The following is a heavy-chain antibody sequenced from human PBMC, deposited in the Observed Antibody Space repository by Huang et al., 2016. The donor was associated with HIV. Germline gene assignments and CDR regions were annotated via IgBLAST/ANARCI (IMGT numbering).Heavy chain of an antibody. D-gene: IGHD5-18*01. Sequence: QVQLVDSGGGVVQTGRYLRLSCAASGFPFNNHALHWVRQAPGKGLDWVAVISNERSNNYYAESVKGRFTISRDSSKSTLFLHMTSLRTEDTAVYYCARAKDTWDAYDIWGQGTMVIVSS. CDR2: ISNERSNN. CDR3: ARAKDTWDAYDI. V-gene: IGHV3-30-3*01. J-gene: IGHJ3*02. CDR1: GFPFNNHA.